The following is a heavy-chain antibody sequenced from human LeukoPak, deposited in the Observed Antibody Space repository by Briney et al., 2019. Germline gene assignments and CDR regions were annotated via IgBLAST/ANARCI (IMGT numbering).Heavy chain of an antibody. CDR1: GYPISSGYY. CDR3: ARGRSVDY. CDR2: IYYSGST. Sequence: SKTLSLTCVVSGYPISSGYYWGWIRQPPGKGLEWIGSIYYSGSTYYNPSLKSRVTISVDTSKNQFSLRLSSVTAADTAVYYCARGRSVDYWGQGTLVTVSS. J-gene: IGHJ4*02. D-gene: IGHD3-3*01. V-gene: IGHV4-38-2*01.